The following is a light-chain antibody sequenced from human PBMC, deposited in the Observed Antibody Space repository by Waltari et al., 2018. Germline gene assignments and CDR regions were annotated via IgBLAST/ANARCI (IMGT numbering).Light chain of an antibody. CDR3: QQRSAWPT. CDR1: QGVSSS. J-gene: IGKJ4*01. Sequence: EIVLTQSPATLSLSPGERATLSCRASQGVSSSLGWYQQKPGKAPRLLIYDASNRATGIPARFSGSGSGTDFTLTISSLEPEDFAIYYCQQRSAWPTFGGGTKVEIK. CDR2: DAS. V-gene: IGKV3-11*01.